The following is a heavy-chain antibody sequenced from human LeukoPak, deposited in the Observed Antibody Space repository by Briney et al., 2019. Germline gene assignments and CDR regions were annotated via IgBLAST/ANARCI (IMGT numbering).Heavy chain of an antibody. CDR3: ASICSSTSCYDGLFDDY. J-gene: IGHJ4*02. CDR2: IYYSGST. CDR1: GGSISSSSYY. Sequence: SETLSLTCTVSGGSISSSSYYWGWIRQPPGKGREWIGSIYYSGSTYYNPSPKIRVTISVATSKNQFSMKLSSVTAADTAVYYCASICSSTSCYDGLFDDYWGQGNLVTVSS. D-gene: IGHD2-2*01. V-gene: IGHV4-39*01.